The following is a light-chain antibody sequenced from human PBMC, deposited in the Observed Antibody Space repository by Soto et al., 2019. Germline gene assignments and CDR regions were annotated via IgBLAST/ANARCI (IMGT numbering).Light chain of an antibody. V-gene: IGKV1-39*01. CDR2: AAS. J-gene: IGKJ2*01. CDR1: QSISSY. CDR3: QQSYSTPPY. Sequence: DIQMTQSPSSLSASVGDRVTITCRASQSISSYLNWYQQKPGKAPKLLIYAASSLQSGVSSRFSGSGSGTDFTLTISSLQPEDFATYYCQQSYSTPPYFGQGTKLEIK.